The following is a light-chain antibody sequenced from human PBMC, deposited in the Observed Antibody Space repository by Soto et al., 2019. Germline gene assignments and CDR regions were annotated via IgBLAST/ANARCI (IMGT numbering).Light chain of an antibody. J-gene: IGLJ1*01. CDR2: EVS. V-gene: IGLV2-14*01. CDR3: TSYTRDTALV. Sequence: QSVLTQPASVSGSPGQSSTISCTGTSSDVGTYNYVSWYQHHPGKAPKLIIYEVSNRPSGVSNRFSGSKSGSTASLTISGLQAEDEAAYHCTSYTRDTALVFGTGTKVTVL. CDR1: SSDVGTYNY.